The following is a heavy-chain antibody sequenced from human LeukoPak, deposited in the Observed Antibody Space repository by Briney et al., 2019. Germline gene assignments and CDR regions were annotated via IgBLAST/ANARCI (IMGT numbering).Heavy chain of an antibody. CDR2: IKQEGSEK. J-gene: IGHJ4*02. Sequence: GGSLRLAWAAARFTFSSYWMSWVRQAPGEGLEWVANIKQEGSEKYYVDSVKGRFTISRDNAKNSLYLQMNSLRAEDTAVYYCAREEGWSFDYWGQGTLVTVSS. V-gene: IGHV3-7*03. CDR1: RFTFSSYW. CDR3: AREEGWSFDY. D-gene: IGHD2-15*01.